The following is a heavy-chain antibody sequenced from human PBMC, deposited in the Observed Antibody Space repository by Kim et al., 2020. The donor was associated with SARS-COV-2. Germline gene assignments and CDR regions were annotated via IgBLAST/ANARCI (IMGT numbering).Heavy chain of an antibody. CDR3: ARASRSLIIDY. V-gene: IGHV4-39*01. J-gene: IGHJ4*02. Sequence: TYYNPSLKSRVTISVDTSKNQFSLKLSSVTAADTAVYYCARASRSLIIDYWGRGTLVTVSS. D-gene: IGHD3-10*01. CDR2: T.